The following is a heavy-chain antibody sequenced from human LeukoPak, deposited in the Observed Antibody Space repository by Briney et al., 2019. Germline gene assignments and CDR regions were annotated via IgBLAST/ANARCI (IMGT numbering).Heavy chain of an antibody. Sequence: GGSLRLSCAASGFTFSSYAMTWVRQAPGKGLEWVSVIDASDGRTVYADSVKGRFTISRDNSKNTLYLQMNSLGSEDTAVYYCAKGGFNLGYIDYWGQGTLVTVSS. D-gene: IGHD2-2*02. CDR1: GFTFSSYA. CDR2: IDASDGRT. CDR3: AKGGFNLGYIDY. J-gene: IGHJ4*02. V-gene: IGHV3-23*01.